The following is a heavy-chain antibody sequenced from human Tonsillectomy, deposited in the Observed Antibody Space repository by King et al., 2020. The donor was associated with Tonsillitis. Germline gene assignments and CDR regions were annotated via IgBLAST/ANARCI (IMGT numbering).Heavy chain of an antibody. V-gene: IGHV4-34*01. Sequence: VQLQQWGAGLLKPSETLSLTCAVYGGAFIGDYWSWIRQPPGKGLEVIGEINQSGSPNYNPSLKSLVTISVDTSKNQLSLSLTFVTAADTALYYCSRLWFPGQQWLVTWFAPWGQGILVTVSS. CDR2: INQSGSP. D-gene: IGHD6-19*01. J-gene: IGHJ5*02. CDR3: SRLWFPGQQWLVTWFAP. CDR1: GGAFIGDY.